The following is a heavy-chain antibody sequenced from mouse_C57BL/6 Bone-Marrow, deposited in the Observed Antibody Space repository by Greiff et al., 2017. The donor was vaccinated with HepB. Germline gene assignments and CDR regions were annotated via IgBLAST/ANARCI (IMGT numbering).Heavy chain of an antibody. CDR3: ASKWIYYYGSRRAWFAY. CDR2: IYPRSGNT. D-gene: IGHD1-1*01. V-gene: IGHV1-81*01. CDR1: GYTFTSYG. J-gene: IGHJ3*01. Sequence: QVQLQQSGAELARPGASVKLSCKASGYTFTSYGISWVKQRTGQGLEWIGEIYPRSGNTYYNEKFKGKATLTADKSSSTAYMELRSLTSEDSAVYFCASKWIYYYGSRRAWFAYWGQGTLVTVSA.